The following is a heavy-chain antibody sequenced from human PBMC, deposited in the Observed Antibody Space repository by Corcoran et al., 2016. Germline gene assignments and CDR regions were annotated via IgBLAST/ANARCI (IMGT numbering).Heavy chain of an antibody. J-gene: IGHJ6*02. CDR1: GGSISRYN. V-gene: IGHV4-4*07. Sequence: QVQLQESGPGLVKPSETMYLTCTVAGGSISRYNWSWIRQHAGKGLEWIGRIYTSGSTNYNPSLKSRVTMSVETSKNQFSLKLSAVTAADTSVYYCAREGSCGIVQRYGMDVWGQGTIVTVSS. CDR2: IYTSGST. D-gene: IGHD2-15*01. CDR3: AREGSCGIVQRYGMDV.